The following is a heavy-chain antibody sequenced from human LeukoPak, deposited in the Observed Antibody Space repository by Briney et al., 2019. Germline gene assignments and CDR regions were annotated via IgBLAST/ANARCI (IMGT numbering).Heavy chain of an antibody. CDR2: INTGGTNT. V-gene: IGHV3-11*01. CDR1: GFTFNDYY. J-gene: IGHJ5*02. Sequence: GGSLRLSCAASGFTFNDYYMSWIRQAPGKGLEWLSYINTGGTNTHYADSVKGRFTISRDNAKKSLYLEMNNLRAEDTAVYYCATDGAGFDTWGQGVLVTVSS. CDR3: ATDGAGFDT.